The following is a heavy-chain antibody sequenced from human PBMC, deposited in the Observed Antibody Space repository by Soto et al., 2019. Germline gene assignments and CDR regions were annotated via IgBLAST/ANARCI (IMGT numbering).Heavy chain of an antibody. D-gene: IGHD3-10*01. V-gene: IGHV4-39*07. J-gene: IGHJ4*02. Sequence: SETLSLTCTVSGGSISTRSSYWGWIRQPPGKGLERIGSIYYIGNTYYNPSLKSRVTISVDRSKNHFSLKLSSVTAADTAVYYCARGVGLLWFGELLRFDYWGQGTLVTVSS. CDR1: GGSISTRSSY. CDR2: IYYIGNT. CDR3: ARGVGLLWFGELLRFDY.